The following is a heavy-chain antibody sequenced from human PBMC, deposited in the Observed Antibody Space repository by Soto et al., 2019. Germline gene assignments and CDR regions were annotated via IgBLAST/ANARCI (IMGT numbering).Heavy chain of an antibody. CDR2: IYTSGST. D-gene: IGHD6-13*01. Sequence: SETLSLTCTVSGGSISSYYWSWIRQPAGKGLEWIGRIYTSGSTNYNPSLKSRVTMSVDASKNQFSLKLSSVTAADTAVYYCAREREYSSSWYPDAFDIWGQGTMVTVSS. V-gene: IGHV4-4*07. CDR1: GGSISSYY. CDR3: AREREYSSSWYPDAFDI. J-gene: IGHJ3*02.